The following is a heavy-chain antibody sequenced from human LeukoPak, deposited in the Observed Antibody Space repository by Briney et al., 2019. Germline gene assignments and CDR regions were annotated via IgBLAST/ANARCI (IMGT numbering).Heavy chain of an antibody. Sequence: PGGSLRLSCAASGFTVSSNYMTWVRQAPGKGLEWVSVIYSGGSTNYADSVKGRFTISRDNSKNTLYLQMNSLRAEDTAVYYCAKGDRGGYSGYDYDYWGQGTLVTVSS. V-gene: IGHV3-53*01. CDR1: GFTVSSNY. CDR3: AKGDRGGYSGYDYDY. J-gene: IGHJ4*02. D-gene: IGHD5-12*01. CDR2: IYSGGST.